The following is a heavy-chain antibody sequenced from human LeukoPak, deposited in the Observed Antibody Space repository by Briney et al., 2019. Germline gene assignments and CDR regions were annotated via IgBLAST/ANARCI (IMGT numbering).Heavy chain of an antibody. D-gene: IGHD6-13*01. Sequence: PGGSLRLSCVASGFTFSENWRQWVRHARGKGLAWVSHINRDGGLTNYADSVKGRFTISRDNARNTVYLQMSSLRVEDTAIYFCAREEHRLAEAGTSAFDLGGQGTLVTVSP. CDR1: GFTFSENW. CDR3: AREEHRLAEAGTSAFDL. V-gene: IGHV3-74*01. CDR2: INRDGGLT. J-gene: IGHJ3*01.